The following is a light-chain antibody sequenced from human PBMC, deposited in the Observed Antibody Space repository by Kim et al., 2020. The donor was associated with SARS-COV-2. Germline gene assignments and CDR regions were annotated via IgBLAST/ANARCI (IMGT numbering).Light chain of an antibody. Sequence: LSPGEKATLSCRAGQSNRTFLAWYQQRLGQAPKRLIYDTSKRAAGVPARFRASGSVTDFTLTISSLEPDDLATYYCQQRYSWPRTVGQGTKVDIK. CDR2: DTS. J-gene: IGKJ1*01. V-gene: IGKV3-11*01. CDR3: QQRYSWPRT. CDR1: QSNRTF.